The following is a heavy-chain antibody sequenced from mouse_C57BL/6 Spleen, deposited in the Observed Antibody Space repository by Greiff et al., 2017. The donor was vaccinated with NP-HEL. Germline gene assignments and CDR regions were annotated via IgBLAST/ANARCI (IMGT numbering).Heavy chain of an antibody. Sequence: VQLQQSGPELVKPGASVKISCKASGYTFTDYYMNWVKQSHGKSLEWIGDINPNNGGTSYNQKFKGKATLTVDKSSSTAYMELRSLTSEDSAVYYCARPTSTVVATDWYFDVWGTGTTVTVSS. CDR2: INPNNGGT. V-gene: IGHV1-26*01. J-gene: IGHJ1*03. D-gene: IGHD1-1*01. CDR1: GYTFTDYY. CDR3: ARPTSTVVATDWYFDV.